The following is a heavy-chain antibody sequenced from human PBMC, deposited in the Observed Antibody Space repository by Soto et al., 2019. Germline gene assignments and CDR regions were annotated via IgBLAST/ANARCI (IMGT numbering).Heavy chain of an antibody. V-gene: IGHV3-23*01. D-gene: IGHD3-16*02. CDR2: ISGIGGGGST. CDR3: AQKWGSYREVFDY. CDR1: VFTFSSHL. J-gene: IGHJ4*01. Sequence: RLSCAASVFTFSSHLMHWVRQAPGQGLEWVSGISGIGGGGSTFYTDSVKGRFTISRDNSKNTLYLQMSSLRVEDTAIYYCAQKWGSYREVFDYCGHGTLVTFSS.